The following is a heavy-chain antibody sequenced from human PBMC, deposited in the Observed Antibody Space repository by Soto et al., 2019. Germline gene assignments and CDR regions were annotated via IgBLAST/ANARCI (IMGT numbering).Heavy chain of an antibody. CDR1: GFTFDDYA. D-gene: IGHD6-13*01. V-gene: IGHV3-9*01. Sequence: EVQLVESGGGLVQPGRSLRLSCAASGFTFDDYAMHWVRQAPGKGLEWVSGISWNSGSIGYADSVKGRFTISRDNAKNPRYLQMNSLRAEDTALYYCGKGGQLVTEGGGYWGQGTLVTVSS. CDR2: ISWNSGSI. J-gene: IGHJ4*02. CDR3: GKGGQLVTEGGGY.